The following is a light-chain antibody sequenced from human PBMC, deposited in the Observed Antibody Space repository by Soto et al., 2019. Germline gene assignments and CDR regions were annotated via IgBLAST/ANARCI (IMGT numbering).Light chain of an antibody. CDR1: QGIRRW. J-gene: IGKJ4*01. CDR3: QPADSFPLT. V-gene: IGKV1-12*01. Sequence: IQMTQSPSSVSASVGDRVTITCRASQGIRRWLDWYQQKPGKAPKLLIYAASNLQSGVPSRFSGSGSGTDFTLTISSLQPEDSATYYCQPADSFPLTFGGGTKVDIK. CDR2: AAS.